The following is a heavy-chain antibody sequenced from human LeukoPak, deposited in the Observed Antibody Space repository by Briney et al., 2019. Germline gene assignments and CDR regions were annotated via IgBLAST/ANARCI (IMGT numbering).Heavy chain of an antibody. J-gene: IGHJ5*02. Sequence: GGSLRLSCAASGFSVSTSYMSWVRQAPGKGLEWVSVIYVGGSTNYADSVKGRFTISRDNSKNTLYPQMNSLRAEDTAIYYCARDSYHDLWGQGTLVTVSS. D-gene: IGHD2-2*01. CDR1: GFSVSTSY. V-gene: IGHV3-53*01. CDR2: IYVGGST. CDR3: ARDSYHDL.